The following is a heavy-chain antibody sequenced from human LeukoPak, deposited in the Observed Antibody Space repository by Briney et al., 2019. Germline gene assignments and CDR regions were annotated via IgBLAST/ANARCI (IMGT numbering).Heavy chain of an antibody. Sequence: PSETLSLTCTVSGGSISSYYWSWIRQPPGKGLEWIGYIYYSGSTNYNPSFKSRVTISVDTSKNQFSLKLSSVTAADTAVYYCARERSDWFDPWGQGTLVTVSS. CDR2: IYYSGST. CDR3: ARERSDWFDP. V-gene: IGHV4-59*01. J-gene: IGHJ5*02. CDR1: GGSISSYY.